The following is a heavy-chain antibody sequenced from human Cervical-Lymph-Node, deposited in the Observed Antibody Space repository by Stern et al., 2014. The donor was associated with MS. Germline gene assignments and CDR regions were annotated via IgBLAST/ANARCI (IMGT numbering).Heavy chain of an antibody. CDR1: GHTTTSYG. CDR2: ISAHNGNT. CDR3: ATFIATSGTFNY. J-gene: IGHJ4*02. Sequence: VQLVQSGAEVKKPGASVKVSCKASGHTTTSYGITWVRQAPGQGLEWMGWISAHNGNTSYVQKFQGRVTMTTDTPTSTAYMELRSLRSDDTAVYYCATFIATSGTFNYWGQGTLVTVSS. V-gene: IGHV1-18*01. D-gene: IGHD1-1*01.